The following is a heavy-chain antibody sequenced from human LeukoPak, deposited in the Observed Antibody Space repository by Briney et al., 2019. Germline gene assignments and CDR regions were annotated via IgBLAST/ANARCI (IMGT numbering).Heavy chain of an antibody. Sequence: GESLKISCKGSGYSFTNYWIGWVRQMPGKGLEWMGIIYPGDSGARYSPSFQGQVTISADKSISTAYLQWSSLKASDTAMYYCARGERGNWGLYYFDYWGQGTLVTVSS. V-gene: IGHV5-51*01. J-gene: IGHJ4*02. D-gene: IGHD7-27*01. CDR1: GYSFTNYW. CDR3: ARGERGNWGLYYFDY. CDR2: IYPGDSGA.